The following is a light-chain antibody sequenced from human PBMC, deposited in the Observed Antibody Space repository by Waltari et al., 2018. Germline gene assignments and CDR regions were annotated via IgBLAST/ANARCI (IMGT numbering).Light chain of an antibody. J-gene: IGLJ1*01. CDR1: SGDVGGYNY. V-gene: IGLV2-8*01. Sequence: QSALTQPPSASGSPGQSVTISCSGTSGDVGGYNYVSWYQQHPGKAPKLLIYEVTKRPSVVPDRFSGSKSGSTASLTVSGLQAEDEADYYCSSYAGSNNLGVFGTGTKVTVL. CDR2: EVT. CDR3: SSYAGSNNLGV.